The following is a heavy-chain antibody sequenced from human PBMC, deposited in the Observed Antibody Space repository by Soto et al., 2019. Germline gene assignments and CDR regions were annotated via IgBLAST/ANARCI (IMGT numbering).Heavy chain of an antibody. V-gene: IGHV4-4*07. D-gene: IGHD5-18*01. J-gene: IGHJ6*02. CDR2: IYTSGST. CDR3: AREGVRYSYGVSYYYYYGRDV. CDR1: GGSISSYY. Sequence: PSETLSLTCTVSGGSISSYYWSWIRQPAGKGLEWIGRIYTSGSTNYNPSLKSRVTMSVDTSKNQFSLKLSSVTAADTAVYYCAREGVRYSYGVSYYYYYGRDVGGQGTTVTVSS.